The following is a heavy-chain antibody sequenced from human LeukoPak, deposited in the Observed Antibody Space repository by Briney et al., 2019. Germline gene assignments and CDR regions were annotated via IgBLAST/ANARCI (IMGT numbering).Heavy chain of an antibody. CDR2: FSGRGGST. CDR3: AKDPSVLLFLEWLPHRLSGYFDY. Sequence: PGGSLRLSCAASGFTFSSYAMSWAPQALGKGREWVSDFSGRGGSTYYAYSVKGRFTISRDNSKNTLYLQMNSLRAEDTAVYYSAKDPSVLLFLEWLPHRLSGYFDYWGQGTLVTVSS. D-gene: IGHD3-3*01. CDR1: GFTFSSYA. J-gene: IGHJ4*02. V-gene: IGHV3-23*01.